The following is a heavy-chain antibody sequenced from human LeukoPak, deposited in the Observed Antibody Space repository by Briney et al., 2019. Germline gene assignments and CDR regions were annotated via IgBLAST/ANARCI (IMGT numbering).Heavy chain of an antibody. V-gene: IGHV4-34*01. J-gene: IGHJ5*02. D-gene: IGHD6-13*01. CDR3: ARGPYSSSWYLIRWFDP. Sequence: SETLSLTCAVYDESFSRYYWSWIRQPPGKGLEWIGEINHSGSTNYNPSLKSRVTISVDTSKNQFSLKLSSVTAADTAVYYCARGPYSSSWYLIRWFDPWGQGTLVTVSS. CDR1: DESFSRYY. CDR2: INHSGST.